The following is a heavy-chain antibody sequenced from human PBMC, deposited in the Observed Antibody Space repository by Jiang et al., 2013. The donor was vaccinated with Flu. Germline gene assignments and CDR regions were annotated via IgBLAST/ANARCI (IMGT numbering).Heavy chain of an antibody. CDR2: INNEGRTT. D-gene: IGHD6-19*01. CDR3: ARDQEPSVAGNDY. Sequence: QLVESGGGLVQPGGSLRLSCAASGFTFSSYWMHWVRQAPGKGLVWVACINNEGRTTTYADSVKGRFTISRDNAKNTLYLQMNSLRADDTAVYYCARDQEPSVAGNDYWGQGTLVTVSS. CDR1: GFTFSSYW. V-gene: IGHV3-74*01. J-gene: IGHJ4*02.